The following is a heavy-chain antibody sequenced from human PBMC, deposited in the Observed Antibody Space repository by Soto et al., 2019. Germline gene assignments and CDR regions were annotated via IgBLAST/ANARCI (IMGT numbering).Heavy chain of an antibody. CDR1: GGSVSSGSYY. CDR3: ARGTDY. V-gene: IGHV4-61*01. J-gene: IGHJ4*02. Sequence: QVQLQESGPGLVKPSETLSLTCTVSGGSVSSGSYYWSWIRQPPGKGLEWIGYIYYSGSTNYNPSLNSRVTISVDTSKNQFSLKLHSVTAADTAMYYCARGTDYWGQGTLVTVSS. CDR2: IYYSGST.